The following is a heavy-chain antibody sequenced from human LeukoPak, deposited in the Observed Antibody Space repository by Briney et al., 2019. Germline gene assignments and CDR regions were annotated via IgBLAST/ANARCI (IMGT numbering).Heavy chain of an antibody. J-gene: IGHJ6*04. V-gene: IGHV5-51*01. CDR2: IYPGDSDT. CDR1: GFTVNSNY. CDR3: ARETPSVGMDV. Sequence: PGGSLRLSCAASGFTVNSNYMTWVRQAPGKGLEWMGIIYPGDSDTRYSPSFQGQVTISADKSISTAYLQWSSLRASDTAMYYCARETPSVGMDVWGKGTTVTVSS.